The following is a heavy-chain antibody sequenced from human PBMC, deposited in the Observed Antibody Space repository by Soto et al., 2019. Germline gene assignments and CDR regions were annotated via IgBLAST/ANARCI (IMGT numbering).Heavy chain of an antibody. Sequence: QVQLVESGGGLVKPGGSLRLSCAASGFTFSDYYMSWIRQAPGKGLEWVSYISSSGSTIYYADSVKGRLTISRDNAKNSMYMQMNRLRDEDTDVYYCARDSTCGVDLYYYYMDVWGKGTTVTVSS. V-gene: IGHV3-11*01. D-gene: IGHD3-3*01. CDR1: GFTFSDYY. CDR3: ARDSTCGVDLYYYYMDV. CDR2: ISSSGSTI. J-gene: IGHJ6*03.